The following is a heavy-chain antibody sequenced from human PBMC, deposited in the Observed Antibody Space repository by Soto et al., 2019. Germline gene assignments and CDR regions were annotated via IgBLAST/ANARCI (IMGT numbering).Heavy chain of an antibody. J-gene: IGHJ5*02. Sequence: SETLSLTGAVYGGSFSGYYWSWIRQPPGKGLEWIGEINHSGSTNYNPSLKSRVTISVDTSKNQFSLKLSSVTAADTAVYYCARGDPNDCSSTSCYHGWFDPWGQGTLVTVSS. D-gene: IGHD2-2*01. CDR1: GGSFSGYY. V-gene: IGHV4-34*01. CDR3: ARGDPNDCSSTSCYHGWFDP. CDR2: INHSGST.